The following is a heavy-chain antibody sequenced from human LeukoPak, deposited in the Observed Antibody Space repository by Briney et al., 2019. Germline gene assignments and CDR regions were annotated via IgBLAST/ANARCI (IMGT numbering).Heavy chain of an antibody. J-gene: IGHJ4*02. CDR1: GFTFSDYY. V-gene: IGHV3-11*05. CDR2: ISSSSSYT. D-gene: IGHD5-18*01. CDR3: ARDLARYSWDY. Sequence: GGSLRLSCAASGFTFSDYYMSWIRQAPGKGLEWVSYISSSSSYTNYADSVKGRFTISRDNAKNSLYLQMNSLRAEDTAVYYCARDLARYSWDYWGRGTLVTVSS.